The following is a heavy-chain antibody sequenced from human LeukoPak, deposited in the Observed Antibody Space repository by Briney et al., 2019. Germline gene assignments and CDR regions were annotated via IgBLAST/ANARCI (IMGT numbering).Heavy chain of an antibody. V-gene: IGHV3-21*01. Sequence: ETLSLTCNVSGASISSYYWTWIRQPPGKGLEWVSSISSGSSYIHYADSMKGRFTISRDNAKNSLYLQMNSLRAEDTAVYYCASPRGGIELGDWGQGTLVTVSS. CDR3: ASPRGGIELGD. CDR1: GASISSYY. J-gene: IGHJ4*01. CDR2: ISSGSSYI. D-gene: IGHD7-27*01.